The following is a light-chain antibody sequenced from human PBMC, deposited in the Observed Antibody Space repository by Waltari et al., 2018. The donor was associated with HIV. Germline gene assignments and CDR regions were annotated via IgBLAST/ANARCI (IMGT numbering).Light chain of an antibody. CDR3: CSYAGTYTWV. V-gene: IGLV2-11*01. J-gene: IGLJ3*02. CDR1: KFGLSDYNS. Sequence: QSALTQPRSVSGSPGQSVTFSCAGIKFGLSDYNSVSWYQQRPGQAPKLILYNVNAPHSGAPHPCSVSKSATTSSLTTSGLEAEDEATYICCSYAGTYTWVFGGGTNLTV. CDR2: NVN.